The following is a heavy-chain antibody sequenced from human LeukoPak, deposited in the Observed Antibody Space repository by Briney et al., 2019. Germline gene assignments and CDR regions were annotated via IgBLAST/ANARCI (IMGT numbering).Heavy chain of an antibody. Sequence: PSETLSLTCTVSGGSISSYYWSWIRQPPGKRLEWIGYIYYSGSTNYNPSLKSRVTISVDTSKNQFSLKLSSVTAADTAVYYCARDKYGYFQHWGQGTLVTVSS. V-gene: IGHV4-59*01. J-gene: IGHJ1*01. CDR1: GGSISSYY. CDR2: IYYSGST. D-gene: IGHD2-8*01. CDR3: ARDKYGYFQH.